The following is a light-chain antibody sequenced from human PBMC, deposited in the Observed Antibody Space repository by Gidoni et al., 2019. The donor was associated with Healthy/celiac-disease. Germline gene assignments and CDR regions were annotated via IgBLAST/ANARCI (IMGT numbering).Light chain of an antibody. CDR1: QGISNY. J-gene: IGKJ3*01. Sequence: DIQMTQSPSSLSASVGDRVTITCRASQGISNYLAWYQQKPGKVPKLLIYAASTLKSGGPSRFSGRGSGTDFTRTISRLQPEEVATYYCQKYNSAPFTFGPGTKVDIK. CDR2: AAS. CDR3: QKYNSAPFT. V-gene: IGKV1-27*01.